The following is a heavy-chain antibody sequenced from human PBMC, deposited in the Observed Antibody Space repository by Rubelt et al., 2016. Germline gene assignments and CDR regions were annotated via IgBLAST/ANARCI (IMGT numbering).Heavy chain of an antibody. J-gene: IGHJ4*02. Sequence: AMHWVRQAPGKGLEWVAVISYDGSNKYYADSVKGRFTISRDNSKNTLYLQMNSLRAEDTAVFYCAREIERNFDYWGQGTLVTVSS. CDR3: AREIERNFDY. CDR2: ISYDGSNK. D-gene: IGHD1-1*01. V-gene: IGHV3-30*04. CDR1: A.